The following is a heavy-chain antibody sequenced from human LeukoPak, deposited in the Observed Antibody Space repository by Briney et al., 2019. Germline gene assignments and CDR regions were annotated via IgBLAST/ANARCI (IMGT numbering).Heavy chain of an antibody. CDR2: IYYSGST. CDR1: GGSISSYY. J-gene: IGHJ6*02. CDR3: ARCSSATYYAMDV. Sequence: PSETLSLTCTVSGGSISSYYWTWVRQPPGKGLEWIGYIYYSGSTNSHPSLKSRVTMSVDTSKNQFSLKLSSVTAADTAIYYCARCSSATYYAMDVWGQGTTVTVSS. D-gene: IGHD3-22*01. V-gene: IGHV4-59*08.